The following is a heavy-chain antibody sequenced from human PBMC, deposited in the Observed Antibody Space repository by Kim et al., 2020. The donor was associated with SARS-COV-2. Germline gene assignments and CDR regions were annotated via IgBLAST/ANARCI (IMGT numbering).Heavy chain of an antibody. J-gene: IGHJ4*02. V-gene: IGHV3-15*01. D-gene: IGHD1-1*01. Sequence: DYAAPVKGRFTISRDDSKNTLYLQMNGLKIEDTAVYYCSTLTTPRDRTDYWGQGTLVTVSS. CDR3: STLTTPRDRTDY.